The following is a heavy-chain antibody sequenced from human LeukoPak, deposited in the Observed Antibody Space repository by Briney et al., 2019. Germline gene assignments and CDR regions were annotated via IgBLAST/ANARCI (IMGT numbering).Heavy chain of an antibody. J-gene: IGHJ4*02. CDR2: VIRDGRFT. V-gene: IGHV3-74*01. CDR3: VRDGEDFNFDY. CDR1: GFNFRSYW. D-gene: IGHD3-10*01. Sequence: GGSLRLSCSASGFNFRSYWMHWVRQAPGKGLEWVSRVIRDGRFTNYADSVKGRFTISRDNAKNTLYLQMSSVRAEDTAVYFCVRDGEDFNFDYWGQGSLVSVSS.